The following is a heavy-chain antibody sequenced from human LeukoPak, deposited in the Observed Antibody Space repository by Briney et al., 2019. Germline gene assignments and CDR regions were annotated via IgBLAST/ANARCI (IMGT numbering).Heavy chain of an antibody. CDR3: ARGPGYSSGWYWGNWFDP. CDR2: INHSGST. CDR1: GGSFSGYY. D-gene: IGHD6-19*01. Sequence: SETLSLTCAVYGGSFSGYYWSWIRQPPGKGLEWIGEINHSGSTNYNPSLKSRVTISVDTSKNQFSLKLSSVTAADTAVYYCARGPGYSSGWYWGNWFDPRGQGTLVTVSS. J-gene: IGHJ5*02. V-gene: IGHV4-34*01.